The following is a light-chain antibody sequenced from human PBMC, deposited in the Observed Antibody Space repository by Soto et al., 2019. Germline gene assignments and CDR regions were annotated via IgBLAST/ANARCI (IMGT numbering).Light chain of an antibody. Sequence: EIGMTQAPATLSVSPGERATLSCSASQSVSINLAWYQQKPGQAPRLLIYGASTRATGIPARFSGSGSGTEFTLTISSLQSEDFAVYYCQQYNNWPPWTFGQGTKLEIK. CDR2: GAS. CDR1: QSVSIN. V-gene: IGKV3-15*01. CDR3: QQYNNWPPWT. J-gene: IGKJ1*01.